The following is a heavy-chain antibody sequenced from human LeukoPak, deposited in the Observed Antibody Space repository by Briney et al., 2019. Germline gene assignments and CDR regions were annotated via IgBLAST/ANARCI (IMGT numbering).Heavy chain of an antibody. D-gene: IGHD3-10*01. Sequence: ASVKVSRKASGYTFTSYGIRWVRQATGQGLEWMGWMNPNSGNTGYAQKFQGRVTITRNTSISTAYMELSSLRSEDTAVYYCARAPRITMVRGVIYWFDPWGQGTLVTVSS. CDR1: GYTFTSYG. CDR3: ARAPRITMVRGVIYWFDP. J-gene: IGHJ5*02. CDR2: MNPNSGNT. V-gene: IGHV1-8*03.